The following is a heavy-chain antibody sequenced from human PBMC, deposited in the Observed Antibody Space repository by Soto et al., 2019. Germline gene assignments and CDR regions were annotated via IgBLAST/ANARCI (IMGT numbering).Heavy chain of an antibody. CDR2: IYPGDSDT. Sequence: GESLKISCKGSGYSFTSYWIGWVRQMPGKGLKWMGIIYPGDSDTRYSPSFQGQVTISADKSISTAYLQWSSLKASDTAMYYCARLMAVAGQYYYYGMDVWGQGTTVTVSS. J-gene: IGHJ6*02. CDR3: ARLMAVAGQYYYYGMDV. D-gene: IGHD6-19*01. V-gene: IGHV5-51*01. CDR1: GYSFTSYW.